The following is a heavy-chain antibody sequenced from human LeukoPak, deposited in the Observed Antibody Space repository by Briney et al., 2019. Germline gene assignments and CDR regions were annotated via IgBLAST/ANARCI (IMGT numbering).Heavy chain of an antibody. CDR3: AKDLTLSGEKWITMIVAGADAFDI. Sequence: GGSLRLSCAASGFTFDDYGMSWVRQAPGKGLEWVSGINWNGGSTGYADSVKGRFTISRDNSKNTLYLQMNSLKGDDTAVYYCAKDLTLSGEKWITMIVAGADAFDIWGQGTMVTVSS. CDR1: GFTFDDYG. V-gene: IGHV3-20*04. J-gene: IGHJ3*02. D-gene: IGHD3-22*01. CDR2: INWNGGST.